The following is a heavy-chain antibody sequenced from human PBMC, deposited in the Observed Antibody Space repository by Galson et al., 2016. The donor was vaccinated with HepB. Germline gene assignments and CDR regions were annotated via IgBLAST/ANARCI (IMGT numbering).Heavy chain of an antibody. J-gene: IGHJ4*02. CDR3: ARGQGYCSGGTCHGIDY. D-gene: IGHD2-15*01. CDR2: IWYDGSQR. Sequence: SLRLSCAASGFTFSTYGFHWVRQAPGKGLEWVAVIWYDGSQRYYSDSVEGRFTISRDNSKNTLFLQMNSLRAEDTAVYYCARGQGYCSGGTCHGIDYWGQGTVVTVSS. V-gene: IGHV3-33*08. CDR1: GFTFSTYG.